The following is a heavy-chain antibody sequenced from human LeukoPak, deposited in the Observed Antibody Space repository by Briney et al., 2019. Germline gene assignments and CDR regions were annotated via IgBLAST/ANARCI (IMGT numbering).Heavy chain of an antibody. CDR1: EFTLVTYG. Sequence: GGPLRLSGAASEFTLVTYGLAWARRPPGKGRDGLANIKQDGSEKYYVDSVKGRFTISRDNAKNSLYLQMNSLRAEDTAVYYCARDLSSGYFDYWGQGTLVTVSS. CDR2: IKQDGSEK. CDR3: ARDLSSGYFDY. D-gene: IGHD6-25*01. J-gene: IGHJ4*02. V-gene: IGHV3-7*01.